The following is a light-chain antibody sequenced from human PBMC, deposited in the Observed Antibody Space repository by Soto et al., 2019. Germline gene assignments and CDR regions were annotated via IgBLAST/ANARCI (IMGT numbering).Light chain of an antibody. CDR3: QQYSDWPPWT. Sequence: EVVMTQSPATLSVSPGERATLSCRASENINNRLAWYQQTPGLAPRLLIYGASTRATGIPDRLRGSGSGTEFTISIGSLQSEDFAVYYGQQYSDWPPWTFGQGTKVEIK. CDR2: GAS. CDR1: ENINNR. V-gene: IGKV3-15*01. J-gene: IGKJ1*01.